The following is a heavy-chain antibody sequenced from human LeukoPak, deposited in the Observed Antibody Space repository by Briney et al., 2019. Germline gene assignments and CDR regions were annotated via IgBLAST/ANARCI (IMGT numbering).Heavy chain of an antibody. CDR1: GGSISSGGYY. Sequence: PSQTLSLTCTVSGGSISSGGYYRSWIRQHPGKGLEWIVYIYYSGSTYYNPSLKSRVTISVDTSKNQFSLKLSSVTAADTAVYYCARVNGDYVYYYYGMDVWGQGTTVTVSS. D-gene: IGHD4-17*01. CDR3: ARVNGDYVYYYYGMDV. CDR2: IYYSGST. V-gene: IGHV4-31*03. J-gene: IGHJ6*02.